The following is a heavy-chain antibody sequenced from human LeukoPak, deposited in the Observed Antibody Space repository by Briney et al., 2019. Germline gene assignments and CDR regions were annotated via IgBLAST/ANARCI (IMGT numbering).Heavy chain of an antibody. Sequence: PGGSLRLSCAASGFTFSSYSMTWFRQAPGKGLEWISYITSSGTTVYYADSVKGRFTISRDNARNSLYLQMNSLRVEDTAVYYCGRGHYGIDYWGQGTLVTVSS. V-gene: IGHV3-48*04. CDR3: GRGHYGIDY. J-gene: IGHJ4*02. CDR1: GFTFSSYS. D-gene: IGHD4-17*01. CDR2: ITSSGTTV.